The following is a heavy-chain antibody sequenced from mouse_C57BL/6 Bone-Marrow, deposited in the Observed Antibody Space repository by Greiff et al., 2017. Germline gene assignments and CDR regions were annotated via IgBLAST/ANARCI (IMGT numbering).Heavy chain of an antibody. J-gene: IGHJ3*01. D-gene: IGHD1-1*01. CDR2: ISSGGSYT. V-gene: IGHV5-6*02. CDR3: ARRTVD. Sequence: EVKLEESGGDLVKPGGSLKLSCAASGFTFSSYGMSWVRQTPDKRLEWVATISSGGSYTYYPDSVKGRFTISRDNAKNTLYLQMSSLKSEDTAMYYCARRTVDWGQGTLVTVSA. CDR1: GFTFSSYG.